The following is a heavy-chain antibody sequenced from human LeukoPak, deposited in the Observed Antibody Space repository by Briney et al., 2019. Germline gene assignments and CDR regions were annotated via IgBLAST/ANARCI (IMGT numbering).Heavy chain of an antibody. V-gene: IGHV3-23*01. CDR3: ANTAVAAHYYFDY. D-gene: IGHD6-19*01. J-gene: IGHJ4*02. Sequence: GGSLRLSCAASGFTFRSHAMNWVRQVPGKGLEWVSTISASSGSTYYTDAAKGRFTISRDNSKNTLYLQMNRLTAEDTAVYYCANTAVAAHYYFDYWGQGTLVTVSS. CDR2: ISASSGST. CDR1: GFTFRSHA.